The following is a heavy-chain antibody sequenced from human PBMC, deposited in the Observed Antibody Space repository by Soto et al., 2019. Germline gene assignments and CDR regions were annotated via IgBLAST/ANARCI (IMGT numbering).Heavy chain of an antibody. CDR2: INPNSGGT. CDR3: AREPATAKPEGVDF. CDR1: GYTFSDYY. D-gene: IGHD1-1*01. Sequence: QVQLVQSGAEVRKPGASVKVSCKASGYTFSDYYIHWVRQTPGQGLEWMGWINPNSGGTKYAPKFQGGVTMTRDTPITTADTELSRLRSGDTAVYYCAREPATAKPEGVDFWGQGTLVTVSS. J-gene: IGHJ4*02. V-gene: IGHV1-2*02.